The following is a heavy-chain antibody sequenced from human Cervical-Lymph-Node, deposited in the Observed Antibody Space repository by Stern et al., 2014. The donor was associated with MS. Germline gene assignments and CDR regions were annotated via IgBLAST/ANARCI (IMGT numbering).Heavy chain of an antibody. V-gene: IGHV3-49*03. D-gene: IGHD5-18*01. CDR3: TKYSGYTYADFDY. Sequence: EDQLVESGGGLVQPGRSLRLSCTTSGFAFADYAMTWFRQAPGKGLEWVGFIRSKTYGGTAEYAASVKGRFTISRDDSKSIAYLQMNSLKTDDTAVYYCTKYSGYTYADFDYWGQGTLVTVSS. J-gene: IGHJ4*02. CDR1: GFAFADYA. CDR2: IRSKTYGGTA.